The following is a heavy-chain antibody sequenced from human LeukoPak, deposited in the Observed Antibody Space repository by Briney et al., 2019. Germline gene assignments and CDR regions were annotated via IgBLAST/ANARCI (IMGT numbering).Heavy chain of an antibody. J-gene: IGHJ4*02. CDR3: ARHSMDAPSDY. CDR1: GYSFTSYW. V-gene: IGHV5-51*01. D-gene: IGHD2/OR15-2a*01. Sequence: GESLKISCKGSGYSFTSYWIAWVRPMPGKGLEWMGIIYPGDSDTRYSPSFQGQVTISVDKSISTAYLQWSSLKASDSAMYYCARHSMDAPSDYWGQGTLVTVSS. CDR2: IYPGDSDT.